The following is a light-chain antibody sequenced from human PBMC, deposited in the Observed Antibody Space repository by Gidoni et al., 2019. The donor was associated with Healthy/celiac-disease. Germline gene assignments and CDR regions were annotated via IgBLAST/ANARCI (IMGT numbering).Light chain of an antibody. CDR2: AAS. V-gene: IGKV1-39*01. Sequence: DIQMTQSPSSLSASVGDRVTITCRASQIISSYLNWYQQKPGKAPKLLIYAASSLQSGVPSRFSGSGSGTDFTLTISSLQPEDFATYYCQQSYSTPMCSFGQGTKLEIK. J-gene: IGKJ2*04. CDR1: QIISSY. CDR3: QQSYSTPMCS.